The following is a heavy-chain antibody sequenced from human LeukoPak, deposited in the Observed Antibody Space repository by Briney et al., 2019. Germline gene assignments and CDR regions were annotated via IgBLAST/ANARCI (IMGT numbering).Heavy chain of an antibody. J-gene: IGHJ4*02. CDR1: GYTFTSYA. Sequence: ASVKVSCKASGYTFTSYAMHRVRQAPGQRLGWMGWINAGNGNTKYSQKFQGRVTITRDTSASTAYMELSSLRSEDTAVYYCARDLRFGSSTSCYGYWGQGTLVTVSS. CDR2: INAGNGNT. CDR3: ARDLRFGSSTSCYGY. V-gene: IGHV1-3*01. D-gene: IGHD2-2*01.